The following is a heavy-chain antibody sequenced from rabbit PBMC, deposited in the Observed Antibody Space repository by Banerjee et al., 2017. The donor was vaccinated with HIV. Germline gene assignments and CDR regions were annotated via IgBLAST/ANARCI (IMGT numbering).Heavy chain of an antibody. CDR1: GFSLSSTYV. V-gene: IGHV1S45*01. Sequence: QEQLVESGGGLVQPGASLTLTCKASGFSLSSTYVMCWVRQAPGKGLEWIACINTGSSGSTWYASWAKGRFTISKTSSTTVTLQMTSLTAADTATYFCARNMAGADYAFKLWGPGTLVTVS. CDR3: ARNMAGADYAFKL. J-gene: IGHJ4*01. CDR2: INTGSSGST. D-gene: IGHD4-1*01.